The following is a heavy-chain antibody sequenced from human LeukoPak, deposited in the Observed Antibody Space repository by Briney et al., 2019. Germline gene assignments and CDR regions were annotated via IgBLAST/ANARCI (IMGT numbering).Heavy chain of an antibody. Sequence: GGSLRLSCAASTFTFTNYWMSWVRQAPGKGLEWVANIEQDGSEQYYVDSVKGRLTISRDNAKNSVYLQMNSLRVEDTAVYYCARGGVWYNSDVFDFWGQGTLVTVSS. CDR2: IEQDGSEQ. CDR3: ARGGVWYNSDVFDF. CDR1: TFTFTNYW. V-gene: IGHV3-7*01. J-gene: IGHJ4*02. D-gene: IGHD2-8*01.